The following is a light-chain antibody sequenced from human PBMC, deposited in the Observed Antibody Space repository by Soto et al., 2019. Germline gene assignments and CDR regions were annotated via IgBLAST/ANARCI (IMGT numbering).Light chain of an antibody. J-gene: IGLJ2*01. CDR1: SSNIGAGFD. V-gene: IGLV1-40*01. Sequence: QSVLTQPPSVSAAPGQRVTISCTGSSSNIGAGFDVHWYQQFPGTAPKLLIFGNNNRPSEVPDRFSGSKSGTSASLAIAGLQAEDEADYYCQSYDSKLRGVVFGGGTKLTVL. CDR3: QSYDSKLRGVV. CDR2: GNN.